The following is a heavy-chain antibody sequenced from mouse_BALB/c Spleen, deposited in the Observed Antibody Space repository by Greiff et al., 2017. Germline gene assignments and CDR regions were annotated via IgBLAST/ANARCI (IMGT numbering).Heavy chain of an antibody. V-gene: IGHV5-17*02. J-gene: IGHJ2*01. CDR3: ARGFFDY. CDR1: GFTFSSFG. Sequence: EVKGVESGGGLVQPGGSRKLSCAASGFTFSSFGMHWVRQAPEKGLEWVAYISSGSSTIYYADTVKGQFTISRDNPKNTLFLKMTSLRSEDTAMYYSARGFFDYWGQGTTLTVSS. CDR2: ISSGSSTI.